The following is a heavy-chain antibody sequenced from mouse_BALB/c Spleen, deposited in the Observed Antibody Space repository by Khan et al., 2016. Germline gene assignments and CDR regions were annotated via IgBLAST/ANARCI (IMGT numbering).Heavy chain of an antibody. CDR2: INPYIGDT. D-gene: IGHD2-4*01. CDR3: GRSGDYGWFPY. V-gene: IGHV1-37*01. CDR1: GYSFTGYF. Sequence: VQLQQSGPELVKPGASVKISCNSSGYSFTGYFMNWVKQSNAKSIEWIGRINPYIGDTFYNQNFKGKATLTVDKSSSTAHMELLSLTSEDSAVSTCGRSGDYGWFPYWGEATLVTFSA. J-gene: IGHJ3*01.